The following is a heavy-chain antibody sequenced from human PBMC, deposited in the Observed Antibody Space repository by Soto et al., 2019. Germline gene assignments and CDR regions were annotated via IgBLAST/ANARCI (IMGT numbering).Heavy chain of an antibody. J-gene: IGHJ5*02. Sequence: GESLKISCKGSGYSFTSYWISWVRQMPGKDLEWMGRIDPSDSYTNYSPSFQGHVTISADKSISTAYLQWSSLKASDTALYYCARFPYPYYYDSSGYYYGSWFDPWGQGTLVTVSS. D-gene: IGHD3-22*01. CDR3: ARFPYPYYYDSSGYYYGSWFDP. CDR2: IDPSDSYT. V-gene: IGHV5-10-1*01. CDR1: GYSFTSYW.